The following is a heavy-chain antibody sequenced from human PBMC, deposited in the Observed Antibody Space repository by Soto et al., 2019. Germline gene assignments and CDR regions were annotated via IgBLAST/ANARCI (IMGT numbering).Heavy chain of an antibody. Sequence: GGSLRLSCAASGFTFSSYEMNWVRQAPGKGLEWVSYISTSGSTIYYADSVKGRFTISRDNAKNSLYLQMYTLRAEDTAVYYCVRGEAWLQLSYYFDYWGQGTLVTVSS. CDR3: VRGEAWLQLSYYFDY. CDR2: ISTSGSTI. J-gene: IGHJ4*02. V-gene: IGHV3-48*03. CDR1: GFTFSSYE. D-gene: IGHD5-12*01.